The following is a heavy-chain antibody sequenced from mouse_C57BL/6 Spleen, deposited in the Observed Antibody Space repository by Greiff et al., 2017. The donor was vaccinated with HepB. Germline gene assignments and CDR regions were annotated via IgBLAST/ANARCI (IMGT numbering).Heavy chain of an antibody. CDR2: IRSKSNNYAT. J-gene: IGHJ1*03. CDR1: GFSFNTYA. Sequence: EVQVVESGGGLVQPKGSLKLSCAASGFSFNTYAMNWVRQAPGKGLEWVARIRSKSNNYATYYADSVKDRFTISRDDSESMLYLQMNNLKTEDTAMYYCVRQAYGWYFDVWGTGTTVTVSS. CDR3: VRQAYGWYFDV. V-gene: IGHV10-1*01. D-gene: IGHD1-1*01.